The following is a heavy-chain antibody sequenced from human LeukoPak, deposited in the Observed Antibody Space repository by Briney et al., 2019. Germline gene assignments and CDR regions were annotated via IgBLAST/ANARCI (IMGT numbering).Heavy chain of an antibody. Sequence: GASVKVSCKASGYTFTSYAMHWVRQAPGQRLEWMGWINGGNGNTRYSQKLQGRVTITRDTSANTVYMELSSLRSGDTAVYYCARAYPGSLPKGYYYDSSGYHPFDYWGQGTLVTVSS. V-gene: IGHV1-3*01. CDR2: INGGNGNT. CDR3: ARAYPGSLPKGYYYDSSGYHPFDY. D-gene: IGHD3-22*01. J-gene: IGHJ4*02. CDR1: GYTFTSYA.